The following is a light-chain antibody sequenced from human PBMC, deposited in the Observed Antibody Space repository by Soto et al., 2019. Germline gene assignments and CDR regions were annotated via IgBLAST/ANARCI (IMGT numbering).Light chain of an antibody. CDR2: DAS. CDR3: QKYNSWPPWT. Sequence: ILMTQSPATLSVSPGERATLSCRASQSVSNNLAWYQQKPGQAPRLLNYDASTRATGIPARFSGSGSGTEFTLTISGLQSEDFAVYYCQKYNSWPPWTFGQGTKVEIK. V-gene: IGKV3-15*01. CDR1: QSVSNN. J-gene: IGKJ1*01.